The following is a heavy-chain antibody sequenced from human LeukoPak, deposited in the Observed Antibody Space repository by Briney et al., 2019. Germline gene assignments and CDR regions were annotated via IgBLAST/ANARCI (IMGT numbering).Heavy chain of an antibody. CDR1: GYTFTGYY. D-gene: IGHD3-10*01. J-gene: IGHJ4*02. CDR2: INPNSGGT. CDR3: ARDRGRLGELAEIDY. V-gene: IGHV1-2*02. Sequence: ASVKVSCKASGYTFTGYYMHWVRQAPGQGLEWMGWINPNSGGTNYAQKFQGRVTMTRDTSISTAYMELSRLRSDDTAVYYCARDRGRLGELAEIDYWGQGTPVTVSS.